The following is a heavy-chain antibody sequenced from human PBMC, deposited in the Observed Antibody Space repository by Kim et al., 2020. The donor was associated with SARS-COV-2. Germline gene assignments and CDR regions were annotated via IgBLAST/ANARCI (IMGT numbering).Heavy chain of an antibody. Sequence: GGSLRLSCAASGFTFSSYAMSWVRQAPGKGLEWVSAISGSGGSTYYADSVKGRFTISRDNSKNTLYLQMNSLRAEDTAVYYCAKAGNLHKYYDILTGYYQPFWYFDLWGRGTLVTVSS. CDR3: AKAGNLHKYYDILTGYYQPFWYFDL. V-gene: IGHV3-23*01. J-gene: IGHJ2*01. D-gene: IGHD3-9*01. CDR1: GFTFSSYA. CDR2: ISGSGGST.